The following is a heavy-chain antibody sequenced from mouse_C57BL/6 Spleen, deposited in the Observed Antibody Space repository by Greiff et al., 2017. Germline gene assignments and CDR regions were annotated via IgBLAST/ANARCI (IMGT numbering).Heavy chain of an antibody. CDR1: GYTFTSYG. V-gene: IGHV1-81*01. CDR2: IYPRSGNT. Sequence: QVQLQQSGAELARPGASVKLSCKASGYTFTSYGISWVKQRTGQGLEWIGEIYPRSGNTYYNEKFKGKATLPADKSSSTAYMELRSLTSEDSAVYFCAKICYYYECFDYWGQGTTLTVSS. CDR3: AKICYYYECFDY. D-gene: IGHD2-4*01. J-gene: IGHJ2*01.